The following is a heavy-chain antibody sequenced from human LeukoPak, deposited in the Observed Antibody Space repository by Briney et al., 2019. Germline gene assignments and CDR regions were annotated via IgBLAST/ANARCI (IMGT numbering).Heavy chain of an antibody. CDR2: INPNSGGT. CDR3: ARDPPYGNYYDFWSGPIVCGMDV. CDR1: GYTFTGYY. V-gene: IGHV1-2*02. D-gene: IGHD3-3*01. J-gene: IGHJ6*02. Sequence: GASVKVSCKASGYTFTGYYMHWVRQAPGQGLEWMGWINPNSGGTNYAQKFQGRVTMTRDTSISTAYMELSRLRSDDTAVYYCARDPPYGNYYDFWSGPIVCGMDVWGQGTTVTVSS.